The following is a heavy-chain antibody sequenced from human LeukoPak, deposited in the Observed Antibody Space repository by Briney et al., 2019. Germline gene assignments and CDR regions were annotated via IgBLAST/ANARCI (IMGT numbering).Heavy chain of an antibody. D-gene: IGHD3-9*01. CDR1: GFTVSSSY. V-gene: IGHV3-66*01. J-gene: IGHJ4*02. Sequence: GGSLRLSCAASGFTVSSSYMSWVRQAPGKGLEWVSVIYSGGSTYYADSVKGRFAISRGNSRNTLHLQMNSLRAEDTAVYSCAKASLRYFDWFSDYWGQGTLVTVSS. CDR3: AKASLRYFDWFSDY. CDR2: IYSGGST.